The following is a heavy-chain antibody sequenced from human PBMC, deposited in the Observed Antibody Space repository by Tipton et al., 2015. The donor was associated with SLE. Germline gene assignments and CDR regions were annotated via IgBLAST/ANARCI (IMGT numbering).Heavy chain of an antibody. CDR1: GFIFSHYW. J-gene: IGHJ4*02. CDR3: ARIGYSSSSFDY. D-gene: IGHD6-6*01. CDR2: LNQDGSQK. Sequence: SLRLSCTASGFIFSHYWMSWVRQAPGKGLEWVANLNQDGSQKYYVDSMKGRITVSRDNAKNSVYLQMNSLRVEDTAVYYCARIGYSSSSFDYWGQGTLVTVSS. V-gene: IGHV3-7*01.